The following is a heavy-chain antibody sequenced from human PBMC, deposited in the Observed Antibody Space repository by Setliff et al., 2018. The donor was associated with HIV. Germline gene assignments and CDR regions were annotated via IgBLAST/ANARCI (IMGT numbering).Heavy chain of an antibody. CDR1: GCTFTSFG. D-gene: IGHD6-19*01. Sequence: GASVKVSCKASGCTFTSFGISWVRQAPGQGLEWMGRISAYNGNTDHAQRLQGRVTMTTDTSTRTAYMELRSLRSDDTAVYYCARAAVAGPWRKLDYWGQGTLVTVSS. V-gene: IGHV1-18*01. CDR2: ISAYNGNT. CDR3: ARAAVAGPWRKLDY. J-gene: IGHJ4*02.